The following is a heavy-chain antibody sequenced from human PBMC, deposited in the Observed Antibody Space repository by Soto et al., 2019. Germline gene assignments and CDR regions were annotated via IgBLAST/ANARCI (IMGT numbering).Heavy chain of an antibody. CDR1: GFTFSSYG. CDR3: AKVGSHYYGSGSYSSYYFDY. CDR2: ISYDGSNK. J-gene: IGHJ4*02. V-gene: IGHV3-30*18. Sequence: QVQLVESGGGVVQPGRSLRLSCAASGFTFSSYGMHWVRQAPGKGLEWVAVISYDGSNKYYADSVKGRFTISRDNSKYTXYXKMNSLRAEDTAVYYCAKVGSHYYGSGSYSSYYFDYWGQGTLVTVSS. D-gene: IGHD3-10*01.